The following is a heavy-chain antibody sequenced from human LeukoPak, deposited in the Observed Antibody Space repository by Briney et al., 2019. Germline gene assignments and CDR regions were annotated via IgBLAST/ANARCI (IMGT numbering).Heavy chain of an antibody. V-gene: IGHV4-34*01. CDR1: GGSFSGYY. Sequence: SETLSLTCAVYGGSFSGYYWSWIRQPPGKGLEWIGEINHSGSTNYNPSLKSRVTISVDTSKNQFSLKLSSVTAADTAVYYCARGAGYYDSRGADYWGQGTLVTVSS. J-gene: IGHJ4*02. D-gene: IGHD3-22*01. CDR3: ARGAGYYDSRGADY. CDR2: INHSGST.